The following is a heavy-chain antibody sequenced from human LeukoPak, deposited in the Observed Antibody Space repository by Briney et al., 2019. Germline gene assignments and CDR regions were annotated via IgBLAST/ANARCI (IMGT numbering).Heavy chain of an antibody. CDR2: TSYDGSNK. V-gene: IGHV3-30-3*01. D-gene: IGHD6-19*01. CDR1: GFTFSSYA. J-gene: IGHJ4*02. CDR3: AREEYSSEYFDY. Sequence: GGSLRLSCAASGFTFSSYAMHWVRQAPGKGLEWVAVTSYDGSNKYYADSVKGRFTISRDNSKNTLYLQMNSLRAEDTAVYYCAREEYSSEYFDYWGQGTLVTVSS.